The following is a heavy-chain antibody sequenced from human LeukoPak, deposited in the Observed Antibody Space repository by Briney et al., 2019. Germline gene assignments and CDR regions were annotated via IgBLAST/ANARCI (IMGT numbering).Heavy chain of an antibody. CDR3: ASYDPWRYYFDY. J-gene: IGHJ4*02. Sequence: PSDTQSLSCTVSGGSISCYYWSWLRQPPGKVLGLVGDIYYGCDTNYNPSLKSRVTISVDTSNNHLSLQLSSVTASDTAVYYCASYDPWRYYFDYWGQGTLPTVPS. V-gene: IGHV4-59*12. CDR2: IYYGCDT. CDR1: GGSISCYY. D-gene: IGHD3-22*01.